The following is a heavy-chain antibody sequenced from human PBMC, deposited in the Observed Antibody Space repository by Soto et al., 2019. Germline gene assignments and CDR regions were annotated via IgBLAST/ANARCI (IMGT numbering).Heavy chain of an antibody. CDR3: AAGVTTFDY. Sequence: DSVKVSCKASGYTFTSYYMHWVRQAPGQGLEWMGIINPSGGSTSYAQKLQGRVTMTRDTSTSTVYMELSSLMSEDTAVYYCAAGVTTFDYWGQGTLVTVSS. D-gene: IGHD4-17*01. V-gene: IGHV1-46*01. CDR2: INPSGGST. J-gene: IGHJ4*02. CDR1: GYTFTSYY.